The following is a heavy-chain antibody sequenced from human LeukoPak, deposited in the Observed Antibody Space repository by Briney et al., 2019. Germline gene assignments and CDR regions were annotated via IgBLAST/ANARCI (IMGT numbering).Heavy chain of an antibody. CDR2: INHSGST. J-gene: IGHJ6*04. CDR3: ARDRRRDQTGRMAMVRGVIRPGYGMDV. V-gene: IGHV4-34*01. Sequence: PSETLSLTCAVYGGSFSGYYWSWIRQPPGKGLEWIGEINHSGSTNYNPSLKSRVTISVDTSKNQFSLKLSSVTAADTAVYYCARDRRRDQTGRMAMVRGVIRPGYGMDVWGKGTTVTVSS. CDR1: GGSFSGYY. D-gene: IGHD3-10*01.